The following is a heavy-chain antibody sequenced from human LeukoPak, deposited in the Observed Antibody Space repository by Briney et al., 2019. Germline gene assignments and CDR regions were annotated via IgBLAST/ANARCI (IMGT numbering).Heavy chain of an antibody. V-gene: IGHV3-21*01. CDR3: ARDSYGDYALDY. CDR2: ISSSSSYI. D-gene: IGHD4-17*01. J-gene: IGHJ4*02. CDR1: GFTFSSYS. Sequence: GGSLRLSCAASGFTFSSYSMNWVRQAPGKGLEWVSSISSSSSYIYYADSVKGRFTISRDNAKNSLYLQMNRLRAEDTAVYYCARDSYGDYALDYWGQGTLVTVSS.